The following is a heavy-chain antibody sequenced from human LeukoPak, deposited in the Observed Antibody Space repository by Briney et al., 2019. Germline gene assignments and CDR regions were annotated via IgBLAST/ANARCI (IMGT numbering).Heavy chain of an antibody. D-gene: IGHD2-2*01. CDR2: IRSKANSYAT. Sequence: GGSLRLSCAASGFTFSGSAMHWVRQASGKGLEWVGRIRSKANSYATAYAASVKGRFTISRDDSENTAYLQMNSLKTEDPAVYYCTRHAHCSSTSCFIDYWGQGTLVTVSS. J-gene: IGHJ4*02. V-gene: IGHV3-73*01. CDR1: GFTFSGSA. CDR3: TRHAHCSSTSCFIDY.